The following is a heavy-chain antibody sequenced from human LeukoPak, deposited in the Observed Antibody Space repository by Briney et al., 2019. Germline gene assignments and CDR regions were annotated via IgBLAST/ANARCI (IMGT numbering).Heavy chain of an antibody. D-gene: IGHD3-10*01. CDR3: ARSPAGTTSHRGIFDR. CDR2: INHIGST. J-gene: IGHJ4*02. Sequence: SETLSLTCAVYGGSFTDYYWSWIRQSPGKGLEWIGEINHIGSTNYNPSLKSRVTISVDMSKNQFSLKLRSVTAADSTDYYCARSPAGTTSHRGIFDRWGQGSLVTVSS. CDR1: GGSFTDYY. V-gene: IGHV4-34*01.